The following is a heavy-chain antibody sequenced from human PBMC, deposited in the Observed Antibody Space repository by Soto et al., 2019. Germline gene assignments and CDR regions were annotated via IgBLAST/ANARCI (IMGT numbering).Heavy chain of an antibody. CDR3: ARSYSSSWPSCDY. CDR2: IYYSGST. V-gene: IGHV4-59*01. CDR1: GGSISSYY. Sequence: SETLSLTCTVSGGSISSYYWSWIRQPPGKGLEWIGYIYYSGSTNYNPSLKSRVTISVDTSKNQFSLKLSSVTAADTAAYYCARSYSSSWPSCDYWGQGTLVTVSS. D-gene: IGHD6-13*01. J-gene: IGHJ4*02.